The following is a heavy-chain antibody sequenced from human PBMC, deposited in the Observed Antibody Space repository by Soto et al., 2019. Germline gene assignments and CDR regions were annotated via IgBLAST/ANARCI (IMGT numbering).Heavy chain of an antibody. CDR1: GFIFSSCA. CDR2: ISYDGSNK. D-gene: IGHD3-3*01. Sequence: PGGFLRLSCASAGFIFSSCAIHWVRRAPGKGLEWVALISYDGSNKYYADSVKGRFTISRDNSKNTLYLQMNSLRAEDTAVYYCARDKRDLRFLEWSYYFDYWGQGT. V-gene: IGHV3-30-3*01. CDR3: ARDKRDLRFLEWSYYFDY. J-gene: IGHJ4*02.